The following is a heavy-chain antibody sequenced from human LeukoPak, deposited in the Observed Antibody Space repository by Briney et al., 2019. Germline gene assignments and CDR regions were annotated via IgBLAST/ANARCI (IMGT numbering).Heavy chain of an antibody. CDR2: ISSSSSYV. V-gene: IGHV3-21*01. J-gene: IGHJ4*02. CDR3: ARGSMTTVTPFDY. Sequence: GGSLRLSCAASGFTFSSYSMNWVRQAPGKGLEWVSSISSSSSYVYYADSVKGRFTISRDNAKNSLYLQMNSLRAEDTAVYYCARGSMTTVTPFDYWGQGTLVTVSS. CDR1: GFTFSSYS. D-gene: IGHD4-17*01.